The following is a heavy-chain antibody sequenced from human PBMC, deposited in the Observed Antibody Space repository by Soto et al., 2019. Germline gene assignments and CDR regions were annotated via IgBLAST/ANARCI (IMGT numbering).Heavy chain of an antibody. V-gene: IGHV1-18*01. D-gene: IGHD3-10*01. CDR2: ISAYNGNT. Sequence: QVQLVQSGAEVKKPGASVKVSCKASGYTFTSYGISWVRQAPGQGLEWMGWISAYNGNTNYAQKLQGRVTMTTDTSTSTAYMELRSRRSDDTAVYYCARDLWFGELLFDGMDVWGQGTTVTVSS. J-gene: IGHJ6*02. CDR3: ARDLWFGELLFDGMDV. CDR1: GYTFTSYG.